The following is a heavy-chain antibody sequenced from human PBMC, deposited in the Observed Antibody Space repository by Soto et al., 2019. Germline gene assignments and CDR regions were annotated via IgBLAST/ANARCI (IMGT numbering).Heavy chain of an antibody. V-gene: IGHV3-13*01. CDR1: GFTFSSYD. J-gene: IGHJ6*02. D-gene: IGHD3-3*01. CDR2: IGTAGDT. CDR3: ARTSIFVVCLKPYYHDGMDV. Sequence: PGGSLRLSCAASGFTFSSYDMHWVRQATGKGLEWVSAIGTAGDTYYPGSVKGRFTISRENAKNSLYLQMNSLRAEDTAVYYCARTSIFVVCLKPYYHDGMDVRGQGTTVTVS.